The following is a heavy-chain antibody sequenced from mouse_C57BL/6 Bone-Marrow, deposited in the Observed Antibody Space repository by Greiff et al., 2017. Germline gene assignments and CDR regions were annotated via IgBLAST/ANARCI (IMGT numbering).Heavy chain of an antibody. CDR3: ARSYCY. Sequence: VKVVESGAELARPGASVKLSCKASGYTFTSYGISWVKQRTGQGLEWIGEIYPRSGNTYYNEKFKGEVTLTADKASSTAYMELRSLTSEDSAVYFFARSYCYWGQGTTLTVSS. CDR2: IYPRSGNT. V-gene: IGHV1-81*01. CDR1: GYTFTSYG. J-gene: IGHJ2*01. D-gene: IGHD1-1*01.